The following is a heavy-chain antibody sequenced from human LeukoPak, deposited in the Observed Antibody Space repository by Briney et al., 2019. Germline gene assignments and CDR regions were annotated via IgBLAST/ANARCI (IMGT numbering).Heavy chain of an antibody. J-gene: IGHJ4*02. CDR3: ARDGEMPTIYFDY. V-gene: IGHV3-7*01. D-gene: IGHD5-24*01. CDR2: IKQDGSEK. CDR1: GFTFSSHW. Sequence: PGGSLRLSCAVSGFTFSSHWMSWVRQAPGKGLEWVANIKQDGSEKYYVDSVKGRFTISRDNAKKSLFLQMNSLRAEDTAVYYCARDGEMPTIYFDYWGPGTLVTVSS.